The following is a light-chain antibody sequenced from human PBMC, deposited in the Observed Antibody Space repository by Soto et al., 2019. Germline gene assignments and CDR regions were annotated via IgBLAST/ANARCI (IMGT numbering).Light chain of an antibody. CDR2: GAS. CDR3: QQYAGSPLA. Sequence: EIVLTQSPGTLSLSPGERATLSCRASLSVSSTYLAWYQQRPGQAPRLLIYGASSRATGIPDRFSGSGSGTDFTLTISRLEPEDFAVYYCQQYAGSPLAFGGGTKVEIK. CDR1: LSVSSTY. V-gene: IGKV3-20*01. J-gene: IGKJ4*01.